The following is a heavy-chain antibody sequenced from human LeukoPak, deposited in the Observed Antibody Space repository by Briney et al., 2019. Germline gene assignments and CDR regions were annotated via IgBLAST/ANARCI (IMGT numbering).Heavy chain of an antibody. CDR1: GYSFTSYW. J-gene: IGHJ5*02. CDR3: AREKYSSSSRWFDP. CDR2: IYPGDSVT. D-gene: IGHD6-6*01. Sequence: GESLKISCKGSGYSFTSYWIGWVRQMPGKGLEWMGIIYPGDSVTRYSPSFQGQVTISADKSISTAYLQWSSLKASDTAMNYCAREKYSSSSRWFDPWGQGTLVTVSS. V-gene: IGHV5-51*01.